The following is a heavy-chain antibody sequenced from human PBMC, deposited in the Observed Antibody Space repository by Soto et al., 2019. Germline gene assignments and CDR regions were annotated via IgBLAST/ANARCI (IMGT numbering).Heavy chain of an antibody. CDR1: GGSISSYY. D-gene: IGHD6-6*01. CDR2: IYYSGST. V-gene: IGHV4-59*01. J-gene: IGHJ4*02. Sequence: SETLSLTCTVSGGSISSYYWSWIRQPPGKGLEWIGYIYYSGSTNYNPSLKSRVTISVDTSKDQFSLKLSSVTAADTAVYYCAREEQLVYYFDYWGQGTLVTVSS. CDR3: AREEQLVYYFDY.